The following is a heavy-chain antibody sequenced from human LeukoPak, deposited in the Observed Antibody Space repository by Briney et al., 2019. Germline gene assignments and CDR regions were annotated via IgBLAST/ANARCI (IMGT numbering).Heavy chain of an antibody. CDR2: ISSSGCTI. J-gene: IGHJ4*02. CDR3: ARDLSHCSGGSCYPYYFDY. CDR1: GFTFSDYY. V-gene: IGHV3-11*04. D-gene: IGHD2-15*01. Sequence: GGSLRLSCAASGFTFSDYYMSWIRQAPGKGLEWVSYISSSGCTIYYADSVNGRFTISRDNAKNSLYLQMNSLRAEDTAVYYCARDLSHCSGGSCYPYYFDYWGQGTLVTVSS.